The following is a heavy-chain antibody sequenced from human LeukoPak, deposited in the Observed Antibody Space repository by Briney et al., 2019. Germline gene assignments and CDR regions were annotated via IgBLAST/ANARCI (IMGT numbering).Heavy chain of an antibody. J-gene: IGHJ4*02. CDR3: ARSIGIFGVAPYYFDY. CDR2: IYSGGST. V-gene: IGHV3-53*01. CDR1: RFTVSSNY. Sequence: PGGSLRLSCAASRFTVSSNYMSWVRQAPGKGLKGVSGIYSGGSTYYADSVKGRFTISRDNSKNTLYLQMNSLRAEDTAVYYCARSIGIFGVAPYYFDYWGQGTLVTVSS. D-gene: IGHD3-3*01.